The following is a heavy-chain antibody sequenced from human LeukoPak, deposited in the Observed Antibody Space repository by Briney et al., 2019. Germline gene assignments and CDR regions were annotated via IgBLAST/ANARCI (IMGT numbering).Heavy chain of an antibody. V-gene: IGHV4-34*01. CDR3: ARAALCSGGSCYAGVIDY. CDR2: INHSGST. D-gene: IGHD2-15*01. CDR1: GGSFSGYY. Sequence: PSETLSLTCAVYGGSFSGYYWSWIRQPPGKGLEWIGEINHSGSTNYNPSLKSRVTISVDTSKNQFSLKLSSVTAADTAVYYCARAALCSGGSCYAGVIDYWGQGTLVTVFS. J-gene: IGHJ4*02.